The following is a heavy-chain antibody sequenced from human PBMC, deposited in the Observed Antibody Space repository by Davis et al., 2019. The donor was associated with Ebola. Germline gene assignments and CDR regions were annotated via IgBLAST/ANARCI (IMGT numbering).Heavy chain of an antibody. J-gene: IGHJ5*02. CDR2: IYYSGST. CDR1: GGSISSSSYY. Sequence: SETLSLTCTVSGGSISSSSYYWGWIRQPPGKGLEWIGSIYYSGSTYYNPSLKSRVTISVDTSKNQFSLKLSSVTAADTAVYYCARHWGQPYYDILTGYYNSLSWFDPWGQGTLVTVSS. CDR3: ARHWGQPYYDILTGYYNSLSWFDP. D-gene: IGHD3-9*01. V-gene: IGHV4-39*01.